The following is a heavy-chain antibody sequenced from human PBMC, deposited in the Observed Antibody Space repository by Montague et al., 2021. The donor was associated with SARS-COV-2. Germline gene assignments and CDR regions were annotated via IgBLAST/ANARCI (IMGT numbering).Heavy chain of an antibody. J-gene: IGHJ3*01. CDR2: MSYSGSA. V-gene: IGHV4-59*01. CDR3: ARTSYSSYFDSTGYYGDFDF. Sequence: SETLSLTCTVSGATFSSDYWSWIRQSPGKGLEWIGYMSYSGSATYNPSLKSRVAISRDTSKNQFSLTLIPATAADTAMYYCARTSYSSYFDSTGYYGDFDFWGQGTTVTVSS. CDR1: GATFSSDY. D-gene: IGHD3-22*01.